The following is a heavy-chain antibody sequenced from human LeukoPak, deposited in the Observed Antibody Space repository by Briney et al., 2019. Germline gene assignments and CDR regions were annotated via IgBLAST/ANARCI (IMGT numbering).Heavy chain of an antibody. CDR2: IWYDGSNK. V-gene: IGHV3-33*06. CDR3: AKEGPPSSGWPFDY. Sequence: GGSLRLSCAASGFTFSNYGMHWVRQAPGKGLEWVAVIWYDGSNKYYADSVKGRFTVSRDNSKNTLYLQMNSLRAEDTALYYCAKEGPPSSGWPFDYWGQGTLVTVSS. D-gene: IGHD6-19*01. J-gene: IGHJ4*02. CDR1: GFTFSNYG.